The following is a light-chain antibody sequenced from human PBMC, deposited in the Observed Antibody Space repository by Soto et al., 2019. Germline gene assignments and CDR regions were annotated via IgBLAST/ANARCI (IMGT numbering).Light chain of an antibody. CDR1: SSNIGAGYD. Sequence: QSVLTQPPSVSGAPGQRVTISCTGSSSNIGAGYDVPWYQQLPGTAPKLLIYGNSNRPSGVPDRFSGSKSGTSASLAITGLQAEDEADYYCQSYESSLSGYVFGTGTKLTVL. J-gene: IGLJ1*01. V-gene: IGLV1-40*01. CDR2: GNS. CDR3: QSYESSLSGYV.